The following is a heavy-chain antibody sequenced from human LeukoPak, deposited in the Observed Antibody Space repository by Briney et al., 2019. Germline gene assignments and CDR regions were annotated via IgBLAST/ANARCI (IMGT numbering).Heavy chain of an antibody. CDR3: ARVSREYDFWTENYYYYMDV. CDR2: INPNSGGT. J-gene: IGHJ6*03. Sequence: GASVKVSCKASGYTFTGYYMHWVRQAPGQGLEWMGWINPNSGGTNYAQKFQGRVTMTRDTSISTAYMELSRLRSDDTAVYYCARVSREYDFWTENYYYYMDVWGKGTTVTVSS. CDR1: GYTFTGYY. V-gene: IGHV1-2*02. D-gene: IGHD3-3*01.